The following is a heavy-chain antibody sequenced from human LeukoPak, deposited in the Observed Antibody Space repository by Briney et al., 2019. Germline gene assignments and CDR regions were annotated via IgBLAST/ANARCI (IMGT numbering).Heavy chain of an antibody. CDR2: IIPIFGTA. CDR1: XGTFSSYA. D-gene: IGHD3-3*01. V-gene: IGHV1-69*05. Sequence: SVXXXCKASXGTFSSYAISWVRQAPGQGLEWMGRIIPIFGTANYAQKFQGRVTITTDESTSTAYMELSSLRSEDTAVYYCARDARFLEWFHESPDWFDPWGQGTLVTVSS. J-gene: IGHJ5*02. CDR3: ARDARFLEWFHESPDWFDP.